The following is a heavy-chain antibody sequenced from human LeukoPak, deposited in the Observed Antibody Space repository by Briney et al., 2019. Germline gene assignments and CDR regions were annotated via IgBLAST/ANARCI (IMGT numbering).Heavy chain of an antibody. CDR2: INPNSGGT. CDR3: ARDLFVVVPAALAPDDY. J-gene: IGHJ4*02. CDR1: GYTFTGYY. V-gene: IGHV1-2*02. Sequence: ASVKVSCKASGYTFTGYYMHWVRQAPGQGLEWMGWINPNSGGTNYAQKFQGRVTMTRDTSISTAYMELSRLRSDDTAVYYCARDLFVVVPAALAPDDYWGQGTLVTVSS. D-gene: IGHD2-2*01.